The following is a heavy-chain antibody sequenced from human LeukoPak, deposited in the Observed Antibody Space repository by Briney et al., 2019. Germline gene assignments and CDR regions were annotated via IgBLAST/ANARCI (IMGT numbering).Heavy chain of an antibody. CDR3: ARDLPMYYYDSSGNLPF. CDR1: GYTFTGYY. J-gene: IGHJ4*02. V-gene: IGHV1-2*02. CDR2: INPNSGGT. Sequence: EASVKVSCKASGYTFTGYYMHWVRQAPGQGLEGMGWINPNSGGTNYAQKFQGRVTMTRDTSISTAYMELSRLRSDDTAVYYCARDLPMYYYDSSGNLPFWGQGTLVTVSS. D-gene: IGHD3-22*01.